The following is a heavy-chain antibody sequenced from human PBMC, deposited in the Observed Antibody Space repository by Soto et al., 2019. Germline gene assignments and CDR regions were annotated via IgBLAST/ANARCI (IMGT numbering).Heavy chain of an antibody. CDR1: GYTFTGYY. CDR2: ISPNSAVT. V-gene: IGHV1-2*02. D-gene: IGHD1-7*01. Sequence: QVQLVQSGAEVKKSGASVKVSCKASGYTFTGYYIHWVRQAPGQGLEWMGEISPNSAVTKYAQKFQGRVNLTRDTSISTVYLELSNLSPDDTAVYYCGRGRSGELVVFYWGQGTLVTFYS. CDR3: GRGRSGELVVFY. J-gene: IGHJ1*01.